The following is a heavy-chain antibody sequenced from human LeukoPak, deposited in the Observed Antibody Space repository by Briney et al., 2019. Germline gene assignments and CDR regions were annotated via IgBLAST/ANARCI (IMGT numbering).Heavy chain of an antibody. CDR2: ISYDGSNK. V-gene: IGHV3-30*04. D-gene: IGHD1-26*01. CDR3: ARVIGWDEPFDI. J-gene: IGHJ3*02. CDR1: GFTFSSYA. Sequence: GSLRLSCAASGFTFSSYAIHWVRQAPGKGLEWVAVISYDGSNKYYADSVKGRFTISRDNSKNTLYLRMNSLRAEDTAVYYCARVIGWDEPFDIWGQGTMVTVSS.